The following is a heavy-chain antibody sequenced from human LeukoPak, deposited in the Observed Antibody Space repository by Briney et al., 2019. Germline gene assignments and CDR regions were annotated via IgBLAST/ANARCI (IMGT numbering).Heavy chain of an antibody. CDR2: IYYSGST. V-gene: IGHV4-59*01. CDR1: GGSISSYY. Sequence: SETLSLTCTVSGGSISSYYWSWIRQPPGKGLEWIGYIYYSGSTNYNPSLKSRVSISVDTSKNQFSLKLSSVIAADTAVYYCARDSGSGWSAFDYWGQGTLVTVSS. D-gene: IGHD6-19*01. J-gene: IGHJ4*02. CDR3: ARDSGSGWSAFDY.